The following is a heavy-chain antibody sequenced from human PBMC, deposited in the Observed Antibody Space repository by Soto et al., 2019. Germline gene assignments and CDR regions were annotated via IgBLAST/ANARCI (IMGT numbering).Heavy chain of an antibody. Sequence: SVNVSCKASGFTFTSSAVQWVRQARGQRLEWIGWIVVGSGNTNYAQKFQERVTITRDMSTSTAYMELSSLRSEDTAVYYCAAALVTGIVGATNGYYYYGMDVWGQGTTVTVS. D-gene: IGHD1-26*01. V-gene: IGHV1-58*01. J-gene: IGHJ6*02. CDR2: IVVGSGNT. CDR3: AAALVTGIVGATNGYYYYGMDV. CDR1: GFTFTSSA.